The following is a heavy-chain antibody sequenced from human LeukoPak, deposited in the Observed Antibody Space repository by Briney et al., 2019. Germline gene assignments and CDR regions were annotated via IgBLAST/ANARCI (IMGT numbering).Heavy chain of an antibody. Sequence: GGSLRLSCAASGFTFSSDAMSWVRQAPGKGLEWVLAISGSGGSTYYADSVKGRFTISRDNAKNSLYLQMNSLRAEDTAVYYCARAAAGTDYYYYMDVWGKGTTVTISS. J-gene: IGHJ6*03. CDR2: ISGSGGST. CDR1: GFTFSSDA. D-gene: IGHD6-13*01. V-gene: IGHV3-23*01. CDR3: ARAAAGTDYYYYMDV.